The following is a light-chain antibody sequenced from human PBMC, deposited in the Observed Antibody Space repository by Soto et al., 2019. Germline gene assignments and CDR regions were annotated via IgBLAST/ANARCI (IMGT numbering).Light chain of an antibody. CDR2: DAS. Sequence: DIQMTQSPSTLSASVGDRVTITCRASQSISSWLAWYQQKPGKAPKLLIYDASSLESGVPSRFSGSGSGTECPLTISSLQPDDFATYYCQQYNSYSYTFGQGTKLEI. V-gene: IGKV1-5*01. CDR3: QQYNSYSYT. CDR1: QSISSW. J-gene: IGKJ2*01.